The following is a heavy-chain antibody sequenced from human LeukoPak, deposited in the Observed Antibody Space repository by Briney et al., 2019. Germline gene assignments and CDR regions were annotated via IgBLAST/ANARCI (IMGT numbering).Heavy chain of an antibody. CDR1: GGPFSGYS. V-gene: IGHV4-59*08. D-gene: IGHD2-2*01. Sequence: SETLSLTCAVYGGPFSGYSWSWVRQPPGKGLEWIGYIYYSGSTNYNPSLKSRVTISVDTSKNQFSLKLSSVTAADTAVYYCARQSFYCSSTSCYGAFDHWGQGTLVTVSS. J-gene: IGHJ4*02. CDR2: IYYSGST. CDR3: ARQSFYCSSTSCYGAFDH.